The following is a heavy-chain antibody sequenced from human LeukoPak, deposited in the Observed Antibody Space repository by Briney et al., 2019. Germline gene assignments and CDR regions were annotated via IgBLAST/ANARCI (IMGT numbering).Heavy chain of an antibody. Sequence: PSETLSLTCTVSGGSISSGGYYWSWIRQHPGKCLEWIGYIYYSGSTYYNPSLKSRVTISVDTSKNQFSLKLSSVTAADTAVYYCARDGRPFYYDRSGHPYGMDVWGQGTTVTVSS. J-gene: IGHJ6*02. CDR3: ARDGRPFYYDRSGHPYGMDV. CDR1: GGSISSGGYY. V-gene: IGHV4-31*03. D-gene: IGHD3-22*01. CDR2: IYYSGST.